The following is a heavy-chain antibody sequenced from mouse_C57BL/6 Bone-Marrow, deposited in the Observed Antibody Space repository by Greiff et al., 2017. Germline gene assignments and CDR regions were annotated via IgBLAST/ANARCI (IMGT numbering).Heavy chain of an antibody. J-gene: IGHJ1*03. CDR2: IYPGSGST. CDR1: GYTFTSYW. CDR3: ARDYGSSYYGYFDV. D-gene: IGHD1-1*01. Sequence: QVQLQQSGAELVKPGASVKMSCKASGYTFTSYWITWVKQRPGQGLEWIGDIYPGSGSTNYNEKFKSKATLTVDTSSSTAYMQLSSLTSGDSAVYYCARDYGSSYYGYFDVWGTGTTVTVAS. V-gene: IGHV1-55*01.